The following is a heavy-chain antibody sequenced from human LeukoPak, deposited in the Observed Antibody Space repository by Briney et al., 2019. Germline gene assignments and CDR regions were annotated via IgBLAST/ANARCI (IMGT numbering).Heavy chain of an antibody. V-gene: IGHV3-23*01. J-gene: IGHJ4*02. CDR1: GFTFSSYA. CDR3: ARGFEADRRNSSSLSDY. Sequence: GGSLRLSCAASGFTFSSYAMSWVRQAPGKGLEWVSAISGSGGSTYYADSVKGRFTISRDNSKNTLYLQMNSLRAEDTAVYYCARGFEADRRNSSSLSDYWGQGTLVTVST. CDR2: ISGSGGST. D-gene: IGHD6-6*01.